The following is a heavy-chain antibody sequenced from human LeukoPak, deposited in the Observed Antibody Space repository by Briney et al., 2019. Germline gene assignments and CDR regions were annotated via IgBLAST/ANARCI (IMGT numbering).Heavy chain of an antibody. Sequence: PGGSLRLSCAASGFTFSSYEMNWVRQAPGKGLEWVSYISSSGSTIYYADSVKGRFTISRDNAKNSLYLQMDSLRAEDTAVYYCAREPLRWQYYYYYYGMDVWGQGTTVTVSS. CDR1: GFTFSSYE. J-gene: IGHJ6*02. CDR3: AREPLRWQYYYYYYGMDV. CDR2: ISSSGSTI. D-gene: IGHD4-23*01. V-gene: IGHV3-48*03.